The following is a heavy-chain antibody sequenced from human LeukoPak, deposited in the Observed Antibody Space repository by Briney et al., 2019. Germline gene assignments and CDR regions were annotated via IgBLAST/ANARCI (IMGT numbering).Heavy chain of an antibody. CDR3: ARSRLLSLYFDY. CDR1: GYTFTGYY. D-gene: IGHD2-21*02. J-gene: IGHJ4*02. Sequence: ASVKVSCKASGYTFTGYYVHWVRQAPGQGLEWMGWINPNSGGTNYAQKFQGRVTMTRDTSISTAYMELSRLRSDDTAVYYCARSRLLSLYFDYWGQGTLVTVSS. CDR2: INPNSGGT. V-gene: IGHV1-2*02.